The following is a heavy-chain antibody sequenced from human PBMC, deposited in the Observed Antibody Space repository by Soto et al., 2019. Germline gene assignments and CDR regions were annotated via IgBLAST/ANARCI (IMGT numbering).Heavy chain of an antibody. V-gene: IGHV4-34*01. CDR2: INHSGST. CDR1: GGSFSGYY. CDR3: ARRYCSSTSCYFDWFDP. D-gene: IGHD2-2*01. J-gene: IGHJ5*02. Sequence: QVQLQQWGAGLLKPSETLSLTCAVYGGSFSGYYWSWIHQPPGKGLEWIGEINHSGSTNYNPSLKSRVTISVDTSKNQFSLKLSSVTAADTAVYYCARRYCSSTSCYFDWFDPWGQGTLVTVSS.